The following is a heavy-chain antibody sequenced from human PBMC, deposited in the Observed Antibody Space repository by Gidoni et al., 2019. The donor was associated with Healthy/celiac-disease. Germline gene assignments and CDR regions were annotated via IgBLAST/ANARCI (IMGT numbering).Heavy chain of an antibody. CDR1: GYTFTRYA. Sequence: QVQLVQSGAEVKKPGASVKVSCQDSGYTFTRYAMHWVRHAAGQRLEWMGWINAGNGNTKYSQKFQGRVTITRDTSASTAYMELSSLRSEDTAVYYCARVFVGRVPSSSWHKADYYYYGMDVWGQGTTVTVSS. J-gene: IGHJ6*02. CDR2: INAGNGNT. V-gene: IGHV1-3*01. D-gene: IGHD6-13*01. CDR3: ARVFVGRVPSSSWHKADYYYYGMDV.